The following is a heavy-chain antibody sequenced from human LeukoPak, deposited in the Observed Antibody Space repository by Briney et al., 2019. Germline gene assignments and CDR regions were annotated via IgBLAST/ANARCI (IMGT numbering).Heavy chain of an antibody. CDR2: IRYDGSNK. CDR1: GFTFSSYG. Sequence: GGSLRLSCAASGFTFSSYGMHWVRQAPGKGLEWVAFIRYDGSNKYYADSVKGRFTISRDNSKNTLYLQMNSLRAEDTAVYYCANPSTTVVTLSGWGQGTLVTVSS. J-gene: IGHJ4*02. D-gene: IGHD4-23*01. CDR3: ANPSTTVVTLSG. V-gene: IGHV3-30*02.